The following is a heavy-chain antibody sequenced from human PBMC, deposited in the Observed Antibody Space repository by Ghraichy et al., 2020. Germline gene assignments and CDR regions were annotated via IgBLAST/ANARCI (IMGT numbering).Heavy chain of an antibody. CDR3: ARFSREDEAVQQNWLDP. D-gene: IGHD6-19*01. CDR2: IVPSLNVA. V-gene: IGHV1-69*04. CDR1: GDTFSNYA. Sequence: SVKVSCKTSGDTFSNYALSWVRQAPGKGLEWMGMIVPSLNVADYAQNFQGRVSFTADKSTTTVYMVLSSLRSDDTAIYFCARFSREDEAVQQNWLDPWGQGTLVTVSA. J-gene: IGHJ5*02.